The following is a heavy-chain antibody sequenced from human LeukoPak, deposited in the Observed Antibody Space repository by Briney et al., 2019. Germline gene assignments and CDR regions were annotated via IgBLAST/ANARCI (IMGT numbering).Heavy chain of an antibody. CDR3: ARGGYGYSSSSGDY. CDR2: ISSGSSTI. D-gene: IGHD6-13*01. V-gene: IGHV3-48*01. J-gene: IGHJ4*02. Sequence: GGSLRLSCAASGFTFSSYSMDWVRQAPGKGLEWVSSISSGSSTIYYADSVKGRFTISRDNAINSLYLQMNSLRAEDTAVYYCARGGYGYSSSSGDYWGQGALVTVS. CDR1: GFTFSSYS.